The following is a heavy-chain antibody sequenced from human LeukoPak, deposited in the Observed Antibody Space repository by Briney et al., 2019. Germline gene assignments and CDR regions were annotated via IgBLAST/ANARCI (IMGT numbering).Heavy chain of an antibody. Sequence: GGSLRLSCAASGFTFSSYAMSWVRQAPGKGLEWVSAISGSGGSTYYADSVKGRFTISRDNSKNTLYLQMNSLRAEDTAVYHCAKDREGADTAMAIDYWGQGTLVTVSS. V-gene: IGHV3-23*01. CDR3: AKDREGADTAMAIDY. J-gene: IGHJ4*02. CDR2: ISGSGGST. D-gene: IGHD5-18*01. CDR1: GFTFSSYA.